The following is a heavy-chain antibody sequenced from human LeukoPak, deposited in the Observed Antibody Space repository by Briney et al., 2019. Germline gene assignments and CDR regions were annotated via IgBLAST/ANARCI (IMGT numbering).Heavy chain of an antibody. CDR2: ISASGTQT. Sequence: GGSLRLSCTASGFTFRSYAMSWVRQTPEKGQEWVSSISASGTQTYYADSVKGRFTVSRDNSQNTVYLQMNSLRAEDTALYYCAKEKIVALTPEYWGQGTLVTVSS. V-gene: IGHV3-23*01. CDR3: AKEKIVALTPEY. CDR1: GFTFRSYA. J-gene: IGHJ4*02. D-gene: IGHD5-12*01.